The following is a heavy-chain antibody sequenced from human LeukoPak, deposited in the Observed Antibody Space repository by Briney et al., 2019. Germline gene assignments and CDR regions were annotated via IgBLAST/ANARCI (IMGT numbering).Heavy chain of an antibody. Sequence: PSETLSLTCAVYGGSFSGYYWSWIRQPPGKGLEWIGEINHSGSTNYNPSLKSRVTISVDTSKNQFSLKLSSVTAADTAVYYCARGMRAHYWGQGTLVTVSS. J-gene: IGHJ4*02. CDR3: ARGMRAHY. V-gene: IGHV4-34*01. CDR2: INHSGST. CDR1: GGSFSGYY.